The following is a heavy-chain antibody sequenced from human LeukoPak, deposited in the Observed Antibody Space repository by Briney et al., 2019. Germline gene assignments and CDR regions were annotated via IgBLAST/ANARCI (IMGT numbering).Heavy chain of an antibody. V-gene: IGHV3-23*01. CDR1: GFTFNTYA. CDR2: IRGSGGST. D-gene: IGHD2-8*02. J-gene: IGHJ4*02. Sequence: HTGGSLRPSCSASGFTFNTYAMSWVPQAPGKGLEWVSGIRGSGGSTYYADSVKGRFTISRDNSKNTLYLQMNSLRAEDTAVYYCAKEPWSFDYWGQGTLVTVSS. CDR3: AKEPWSFDY.